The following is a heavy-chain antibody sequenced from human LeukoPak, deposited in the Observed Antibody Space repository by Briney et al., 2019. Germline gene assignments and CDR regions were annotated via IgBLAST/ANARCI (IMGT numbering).Heavy chain of an antibody. CDR1: GFTFSRYG. V-gene: IGHV3-30*18. J-gene: IGHJ4*02. CDR3: AKALDY. CDR2: ISYDGSNK. Sequence: GGSLTLSCAASGFTFSRYGMHWVRPAPAKGLEWVAVISYDGSNKYYADSVKGRFNISIDNSKNTLNLQKNSVRAEDTAVYYCAKALDYWGQGTLVTVSS.